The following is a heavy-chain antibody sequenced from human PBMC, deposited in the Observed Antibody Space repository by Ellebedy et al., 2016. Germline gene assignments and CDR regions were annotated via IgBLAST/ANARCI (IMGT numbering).Heavy chain of an antibody. CDR1: GFTLSTYW. CDR3: ARSLYSSGWYFDL. Sequence: GESLKISXAGSGFTLSTYWMTWVRQAPGKGLEWVANIKQDGSETYYADSEKGRFTISRDNAMNTLFLQMNSLRGEDTAVYYCARSLYSSGWYFDLWGQGTMVTVSS. D-gene: IGHD6-19*01. V-gene: IGHV3-7*02. CDR2: IKQDGSET. J-gene: IGHJ3*01.